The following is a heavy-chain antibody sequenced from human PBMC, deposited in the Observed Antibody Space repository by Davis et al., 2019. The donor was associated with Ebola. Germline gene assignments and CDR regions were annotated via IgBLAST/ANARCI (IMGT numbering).Heavy chain of an antibody. J-gene: IGHJ6*02. Sequence: SVKVSCKASGGTFSSYAISWVRQAPGQGLEWMGGIIPIFGTANYAQKFQGRVTITADESTSTAYMELSSLRSEDTAVYYCARALEVGASRHYYYGMDVWGQGTTVTVSS. V-gene: IGHV1-69*13. CDR1: GGTFSSYA. D-gene: IGHD1-26*01. CDR3: ARALEVGASRHYYYGMDV. CDR2: IIPIFGTA.